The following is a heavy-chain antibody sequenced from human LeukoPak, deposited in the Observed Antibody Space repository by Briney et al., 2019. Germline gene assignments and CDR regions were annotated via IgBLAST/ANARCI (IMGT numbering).Heavy chain of an antibody. Sequence: GGSLRLSCAASGITFSSYGMSWVRQAPGKGLEWVSIIYSGGSTYYADSVKGRFTISRDNSKNTLYLQMNSLRAEDTAVYYCAREWYFDYWGQGTLVTVSS. CDR2: IYSGGST. CDR3: AREWYFDY. J-gene: IGHJ4*02. V-gene: IGHV3-53*01. CDR1: GITFSSYG.